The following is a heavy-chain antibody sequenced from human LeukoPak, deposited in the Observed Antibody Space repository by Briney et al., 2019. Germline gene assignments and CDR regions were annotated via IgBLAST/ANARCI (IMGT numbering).Heavy chain of an antibody. V-gene: IGHV4-39*01. CDR2: VYYSGIT. CDR3: ARQRGYHYDSTTNRFSDL. D-gene: IGHD3-22*01. J-gene: IGHJ5*02. Sequence: SGTLSLTCAVSGGSISSSSYYWGWIRQPPGKGLEWIGSVYYSGITYYNPSLKSRVTISVDTSKNQFSLRLSSVTAADTAVYYCARQRGYHYDSTTNRFSDLWGQGTRVTVSS. CDR1: GGSISSSSYY.